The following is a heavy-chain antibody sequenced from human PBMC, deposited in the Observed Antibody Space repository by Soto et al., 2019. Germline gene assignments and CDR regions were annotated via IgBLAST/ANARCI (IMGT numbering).Heavy chain of an antibody. CDR2: IYRSGTT. V-gene: IGHV4-38-2*01. CDR3: ARSHSGRYYSVFNY. J-gene: IGHJ4*02. D-gene: IGHD1-26*01. CDR1: NFSISSGYY. Sequence: PSETLSLTCAVSNFSISSGYYWGWIRQSPGKGLEWIATIYRSGTTSYNPSLKSRVTISVDPSKNQFSLMLTAVTAADTAVYYCARSHSGRYYSVFNYWGRGSLVTVSS.